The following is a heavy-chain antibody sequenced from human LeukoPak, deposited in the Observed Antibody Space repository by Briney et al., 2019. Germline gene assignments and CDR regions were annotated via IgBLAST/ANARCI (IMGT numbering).Heavy chain of an antibody. D-gene: IGHD6-19*01. CDR1: GGSISSGTYY. CDR2: ISNSGSTNYNRGST. CDR3: ARDKYSSGWYTGYMDV. J-gene: IGHJ6*03. V-gene: IGHV4-61*02. Sequence: PSETLSLTCTVSGGSISSGTYYWSWIRQPAGKGLEWIGRISNSGSTNYNRGSTNYNPSLESRVTISLSTSKNQVSLKVSSVTAADTAVYYCARDKYSSGWYTGYMDVWGKGTTVSISS.